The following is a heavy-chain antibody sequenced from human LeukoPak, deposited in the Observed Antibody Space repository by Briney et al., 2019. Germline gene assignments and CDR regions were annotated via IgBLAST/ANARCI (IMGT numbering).Heavy chain of an antibody. CDR1: GFTFSTYA. V-gene: IGHV3-23*01. CDR2: ISGSDDNT. CDR3: AKGAGTTFRFRTYSYFYHMDV. J-gene: IGHJ6*03. Sequence: PGGSLRLSCAASGFTFSTYAMSWVRQAPGKGLEWVSSISGSDDNTYYADSVKGRFTISRDNSKNTLYLQMNSLRAEDTAVYCCAKGAGTTFRFRTYSYFYHMDVWGKGTTVTVSS. D-gene: IGHD1-7*01.